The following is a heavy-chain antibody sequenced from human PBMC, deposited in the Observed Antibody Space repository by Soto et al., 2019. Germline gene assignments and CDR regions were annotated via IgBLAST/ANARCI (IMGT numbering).Heavy chain of an antibody. CDR3: ARDRDYGDYVTYYFDY. CDR1: GFTFSSYG. V-gene: IGHV3-33*01. CDR2: IWYDGSNK. D-gene: IGHD4-17*01. J-gene: IGHJ4*02. Sequence: VQLVESGGGVVQPGRSLRLSCAASGFTFSSYGMHWVRQAPGKGLEWVAVIWYDGSNKYYADSVKGRFTISRDNSKNTLYLQMNSLRAEDTAVYYCARDRDYGDYVTYYFDYWGQGTLVTVSS.